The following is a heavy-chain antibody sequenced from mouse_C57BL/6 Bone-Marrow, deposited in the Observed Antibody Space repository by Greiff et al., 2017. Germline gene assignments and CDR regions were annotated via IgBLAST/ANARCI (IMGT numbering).Heavy chain of an antibody. J-gene: IGHJ3*01. CDR2: IYPRDGST. V-gene: IGHV1-85*01. CDR1: GYTFTSYA. D-gene: IGHD2-4*01. Sequence: QVQLQQSGPELVKPGASVKLSCKASGYTFTSYAINWVKQRPGQGLEWIGWIYPRDGSTKYNEKFKGKATLTVDTSSSTAYMELHSLTSEDSAVYFCAMGDYDTWFAYWGQGTLVTVSA. CDR3: AMGDYDTWFAY.